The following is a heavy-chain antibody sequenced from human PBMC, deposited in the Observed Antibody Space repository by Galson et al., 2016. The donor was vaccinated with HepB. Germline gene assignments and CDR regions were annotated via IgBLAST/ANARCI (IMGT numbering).Heavy chain of an antibody. CDR3: XGLVAGYIXFDV. CDR2: ISHSXXX. V-gene: IGHV4/OR15-8*01. D-gene: IGHD5-18*01. Sequence: ETLXXTCAVSXXSVXXXNWXXXVRXXPGXXXEWXXXISHSXXXNYXXSLXSRVTISLDKSKNQFSLQLNPVTAADTAVHYXXGLVAGYIXFDVWGXGTV. J-gene: IGHJ3*01. CDR1: XXSVXXXNW.